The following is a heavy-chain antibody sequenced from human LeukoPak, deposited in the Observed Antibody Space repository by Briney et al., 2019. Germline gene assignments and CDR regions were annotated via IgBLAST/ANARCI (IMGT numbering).Heavy chain of an antibody. J-gene: IGHJ5*02. CDR2: ISDIGSI. D-gene: IGHD2-15*01. CDR3: ARRHCSGGSCFWFDP. V-gene: IGHV4-59*08. Sequence: SETLSLTCTVSGGSISSYYWSWIRQPPGKGLEWIAYISDIGSINYNPSLKSRVTISVDTSKNQFSLKLSSVTAADTAVYYCARRHCSGGSCFWFDPWGQGALVTVSS. CDR1: GGSISSYY.